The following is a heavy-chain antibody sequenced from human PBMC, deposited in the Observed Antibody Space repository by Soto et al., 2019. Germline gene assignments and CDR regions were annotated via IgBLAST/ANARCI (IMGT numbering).Heavy chain of an antibody. V-gene: IGHV1-2*02. CDR3: TRDGRYGLGQDFDS. D-gene: IGHD3-9*01. Sequence: QVQLVQSGAEVKKPGASVKVSCKASGYTFTGNFIHWVRQAPGQGLEWMGWINPNRGATYYAQKFQGRVTMTSDTSITTAYMELSGLTSDDTAVYFCTRDGRYGLGQDFDSWGQGTLVTVSS. J-gene: IGHJ4*02. CDR1: GYTFTGNF. CDR2: INPNRGAT.